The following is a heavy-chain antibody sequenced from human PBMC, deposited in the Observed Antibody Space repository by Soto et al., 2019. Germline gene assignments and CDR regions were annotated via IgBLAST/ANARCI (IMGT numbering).Heavy chain of an antibody. CDR3: ASLYSTYGMDV. V-gene: IGHV3-21*01. D-gene: IGHD5-18*01. CDR2: ISSSSSYI. Sequence: PGGSLRLSCAASGFTFSSYSMNWVRQAPGKGLEWVSSISSSSSYIYYADSVKGRFTISRDSAKNSLYLQMNSLRAEDTAVYYCASLYSTYGMDVWGQGTTVTVSS. J-gene: IGHJ6*02. CDR1: GFTFSSYS.